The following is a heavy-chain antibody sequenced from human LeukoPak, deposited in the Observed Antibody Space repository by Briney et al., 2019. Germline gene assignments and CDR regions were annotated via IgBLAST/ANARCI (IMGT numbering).Heavy chain of an antibody. CDR2: INHSGRK. J-gene: IGHJ5*02. Sequence: PSEPLSLTCAVYGGSFSVYYWRWIRQPPGKGLEWIGEINHSGRKNCNTSLKSRVTISVDTSKNQFSLKLSSVTAADTAVYYCARGLGCSSTSCYRTPSAYDWFDPWGQGTPVTVSS. V-gene: IGHV4-34*01. CDR1: GGSFSVYY. CDR3: ARGLGCSSTSCYRTPSAYDWFDP. D-gene: IGHD2-2*01.